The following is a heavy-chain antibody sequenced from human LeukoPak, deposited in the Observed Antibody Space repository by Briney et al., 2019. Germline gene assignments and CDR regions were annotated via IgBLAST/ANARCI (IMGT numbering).Heavy chain of an antibody. CDR3: AREYCGGDCYSNWYFDL. CDR1: GFTFSSYA. J-gene: IGHJ2*01. V-gene: IGHV3-23*01. Sequence: GGSLRLSCAASGFTFSSYAMSWVRQASGKGLEWVSVLSSDGDNAYYVDAVKGRFTISRDNSKNTLYLQMNSLSTEDTAVYNCAREYCGGDCYSNWYFDLWGRGTLVTVSS. D-gene: IGHD2-21*02. CDR2: LSSDGDNA.